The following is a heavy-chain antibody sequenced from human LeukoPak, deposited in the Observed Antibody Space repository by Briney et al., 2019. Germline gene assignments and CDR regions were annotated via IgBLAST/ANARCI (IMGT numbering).Heavy chain of an antibody. D-gene: IGHD3-3*01. CDR2: IKQDGSEK. V-gene: IGHV3-7*01. Sequence: GGSLRLSCAASGFTFSSYWMSWVRQAPGKGLEWVANIKQDGSEKYYVDSVKGRFTISRDNAKNSLYLQMNSLRAEDTAVYYCEREGYYDFWSGGGYFDYWGQGTLVTVSS. CDR3: EREGYYDFWSGGGYFDY. CDR1: GFTFSSYW. J-gene: IGHJ4*02.